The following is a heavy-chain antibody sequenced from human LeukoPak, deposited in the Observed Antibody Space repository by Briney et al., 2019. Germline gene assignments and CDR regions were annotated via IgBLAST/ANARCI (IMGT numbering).Heavy chain of an antibody. CDR3: ARKVLGYCSSTSCYHYAFDI. CDR2: IIPIFGTA. CDR1: GGTYSSYA. V-gene: IGHV1-69*13. D-gene: IGHD2-2*01. Sequence: GASVKVSCKASGGTYSSYAISWVRQAPGQGLEWMGGIIPIFGTANYAQKFQGRVTITADESTSTAYMELSSLRSEDTAVYYCARKVLGYCSSTSCYHYAFDIWGQGTMVTVSS. J-gene: IGHJ3*02.